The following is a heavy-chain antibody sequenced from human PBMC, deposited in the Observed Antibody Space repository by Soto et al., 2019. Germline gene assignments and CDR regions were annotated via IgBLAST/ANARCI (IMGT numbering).Heavy chain of an antibody. CDR1: EFTFSSYW. J-gene: IGHJ6*02. V-gene: IGHV3-7*05. D-gene: IGHD2-2*01. Sequence: EVQLVESGGGLVQPGGSLRLSCAASEFTFSSYWMNWVRQAPGKGLEWVANITEDGSEKYYVDSVKGRFTISRDNAKNSLYLQMNSLRGEDTAVYYCARDLGAPGRGSAVGYYYHYGMDVWGQGTTVTVSS. CDR3: ARDLGAPGRGSAVGYYYHYGMDV. CDR2: ITEDGSEK.